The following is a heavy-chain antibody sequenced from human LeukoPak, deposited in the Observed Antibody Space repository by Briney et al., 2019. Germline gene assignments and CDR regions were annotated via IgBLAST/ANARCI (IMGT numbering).Heavy chain of an antibody. D-gene: IGHD3-16*01. Sequence: SETLSLTCTVSGGSISGHYWTWIRQPPGKGLEWIGQIHYSGRPDYNPSLKSRVTISVDTSKDQLSLKVTSVTGADTAVYYCARFGVDYDMDVWGQGTTVTVSS. J-gene: IGHJ6*02. CDR2: IHYSGRP. V-gene: IGHV4-59*11. CDR1: GGSISGHY. CDR3: ARFGVDYDMDV.